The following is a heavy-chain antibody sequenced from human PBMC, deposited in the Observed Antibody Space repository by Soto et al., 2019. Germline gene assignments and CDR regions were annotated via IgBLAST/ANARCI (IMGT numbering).Heavy chain of an antibody. Sequence: GGSLRLSCAASGFTFSSYAMSWVRQAPGKGLEWVSAISGSGGSTYYADSVKGRFTISRDNSKNTLYLQMNSLRAEDTAVYYCAKVSRPGIIEWLTLGVDYWGQGTLVTVSS. CDR2: ISGSGGST. CDR1: GFTFSSYA. D-gene: IGHD5-12*01. J-gene: IGHJ4*02. CDR3: AKVSRPGIIEWLTLGVDY. V-gene: IGHV3-23*01.